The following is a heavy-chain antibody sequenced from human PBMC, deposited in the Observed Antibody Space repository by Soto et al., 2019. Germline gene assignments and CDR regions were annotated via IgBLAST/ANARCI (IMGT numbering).Heavy chain of an antibody. J-gene: IGHJ6*02. Sequence: KTSETLSLTCSVSGGSIRSSHTSTYWTWIRQPPGKGLEWIGYIYYSGSTSYNPSLKSRVTISVDTSKNQFSLKLRSVTAADTAVYYCASDRSSGWDQGYGMDVWGQGTTVTVSS. CDR1: GGSIRSSHTSTY. CDR2: IYYSGST. CDR3: ASDRSSGWDQGYGMDV. D-gene: IGHD6-19*01. V-gene: IGHV4-61*01.